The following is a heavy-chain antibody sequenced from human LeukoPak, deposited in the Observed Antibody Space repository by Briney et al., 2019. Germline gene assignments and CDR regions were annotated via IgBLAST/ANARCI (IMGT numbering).Heavy chain of an antibody. CDR3: ARDYCSSSSWQRESGGY. D-gene: IGHD2-2*01. V-gene: IGHV1-18*01. J-gene: IGHJ4*02. CDR2: ISTYNCDT. Sequence: APVKPSCNAAGYTYSSSGISWGRQSPGHGLEGWGWISTYNCDTDYAQKVQEIVTMTTDTSTNTAYMELRSLRFDDTAVYYCARDYCSSSSWQRESGGYWGQGTLVTGSS. CDR1: GYTYSSSG.